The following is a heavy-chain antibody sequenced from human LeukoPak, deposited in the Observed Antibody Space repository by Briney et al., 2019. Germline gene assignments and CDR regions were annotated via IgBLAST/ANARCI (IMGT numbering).Heavy chain of an antibody. D-gene: IGHD5-18*01. CDR2: IYYSGST. CDR1: GGSISSYY. Sequence: SETLSLTCTVSGGSISSYYWSWIRQPPGKGLEWIGYIYYSGSTNYNPSLKSRVTISVDTSKNQFSLKLSSVTAADTAVYYCARYTAMAHFDYWGQGTLVAVSS. J-gene: IGHJ4*02. CDR3: ARYTAMAHFDY. V-gene: IGHV4-59*01.